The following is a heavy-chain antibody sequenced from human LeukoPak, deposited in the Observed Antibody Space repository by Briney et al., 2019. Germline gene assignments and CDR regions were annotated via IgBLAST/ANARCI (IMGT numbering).Heavy chain of an antibody. CDR2: IYYSGST. J-gene: IGHJ4*02. V-gene: IGHV4-39*01. CDR1: GGSISSSSYY. Sequence: SDTLSLTCSVSGGSISSSSYYWRWIRQPPGKGLEWIGSIYYSGSTYYNPSLKSRVTISVDTSKNQFSLKLSSVTAADTAVYYCATSVTMILRIDYWGQGTLVTVSS. CDR3: ATSVTMILRIDY. D-gene: IGHD3-22*01.